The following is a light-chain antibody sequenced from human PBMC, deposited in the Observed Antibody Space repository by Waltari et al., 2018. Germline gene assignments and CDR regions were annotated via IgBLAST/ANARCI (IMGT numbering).Light chain of an antibody. V-gene: IGLV1-51*01. CDR3: GTWDDSLRGGL. CDR2: DNK. J-gene: IGLJ3*02. CDR1: RPNTDHKE. Sequence: QSVLTQPPAVAAAPGQKGTSPCSGSRPNTDHKEVSWNQQRPGTAPKLLIYDNKKRPSGSPDRISASKSGTSAMLGIAGLQTGDEADYYCGTWDDSLRGGLFGGGTKLTVL.